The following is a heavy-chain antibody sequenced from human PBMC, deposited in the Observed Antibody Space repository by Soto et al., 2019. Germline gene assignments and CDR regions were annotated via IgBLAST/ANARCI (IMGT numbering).Heavy chain of an antibody. CDR3: ARNSDYRSSTDY. CDR2: ISASGST. Sequence: SETLSLSCAVSGGSISSYYWSWIRQPPGKGLEWIGYISASGSTNYNPSLKSRVTISVDTSTNEFSLELRSMTAADTAVYYCARNSDYRSSTDYWGQGTLVTVSS. D-gene: IGHD6-6*01. CDR1: GGSISSYY. J-gene: IGHJ4*02. V-gene: IGHV4-59*01.